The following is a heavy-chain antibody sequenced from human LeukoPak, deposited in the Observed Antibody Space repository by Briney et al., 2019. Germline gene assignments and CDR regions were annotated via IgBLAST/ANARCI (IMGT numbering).Heavy chain of an antibody. V-gene: IGHV3-21*01. CDR1: GFTFSSYS. D-gene: IGHD6-13*01. CDR3: ARSPIAAAGTGDY. J-gene: IGHJ4*02. Sequence: GGSLRLSCAASGFTFSSYSMNWVRQAPGKGLEWVSSISSSSSYIYYADSVKGRFTISRDNAKNSLYLQMNSLRAEDTAVYYCARSPIAAAGTGDYWGQGTLVTVSS. CDR2: ISSSSSYI.